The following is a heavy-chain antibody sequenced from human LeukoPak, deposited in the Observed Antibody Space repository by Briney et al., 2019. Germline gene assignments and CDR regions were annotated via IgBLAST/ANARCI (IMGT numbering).Heavy chain of an antibody. J-gene: IGHJ4*02. CDR2: INPNSGGT. Sequence: GASVKVSCKASGYTFTGYYMHWVRQAPGQGLEWMGWINPNSGGTNYAQKFQGRVTMTRDTSISTAYMELSRLRSDDTAVYYCARAPYTFYGDYGYSDYWGQGTLVTVSS. V-gene: IGHV1-2*02. D-gene: IGHD4-17*01. CDR1: GYTFTGYY. CDR3: ARAPYTFYGDYGYSDY.